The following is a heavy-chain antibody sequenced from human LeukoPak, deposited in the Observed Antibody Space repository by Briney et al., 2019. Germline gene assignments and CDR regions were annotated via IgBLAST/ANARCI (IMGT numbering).Heavy chain of an antibody. CDR3: LWFSPRG. CDR1: GFTFSSYA. CDR2: ISYDGSNK. J-gene: IGHJ4*02. Sequence: GGSLRLSCAASGFTFSSYAMHWVRQAPGKGLEWVAVISYDGSNKYYADSVKGRFTISRDNSKNTLYLQMNSLRAEDTAVYPPLWFSPRGWGQGTLVTVSS. D-gene: IGHD3-10*01. V-gene: IGHV3-30-3*01.